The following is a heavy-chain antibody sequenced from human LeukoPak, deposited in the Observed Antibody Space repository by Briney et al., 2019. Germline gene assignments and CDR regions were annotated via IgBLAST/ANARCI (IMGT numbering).Heavy chain of an antibody. CDR1: GYTFTSYD. Sequence: GASVTVSCKASGYTFTSYDINWVRQAPGQRLEWMGWINAGNGNTKYSQKFQGRVTITRDTSASTAYMELSSLRSEDTAVYYCARDLYSSSTIPRYWGQGTLVTVSS. CDR2: INAGNGNT. CDR3: ARDLYSSSTIPRY. V-gene: IGHV1-3*01. J-gene: IGHJ4*02. D-gene: IGHD2-2*01.